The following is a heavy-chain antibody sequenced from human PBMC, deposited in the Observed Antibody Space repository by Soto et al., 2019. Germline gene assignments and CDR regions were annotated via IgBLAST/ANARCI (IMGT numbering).Heavy chain of an antibody. D-gene: IGHD5-18*01. CDR3: ARGRFRYESGYSYGGNDYYYYGMAV. Sequence: SETLSLTCTVSGGSISSYYWSWIRQPPGKGLEWIGYIYYSGSTNYNPSLKSRVTISVDTSKNQFSLKLSSVTAADTAVYYCARGRFRYESGYSYGGNDYYYYGMAVWGQGTTVTVSS. V-gene: IGHV4-59*01. CDR2: IYYSGST. CDR1: GGSISSYY. J-gene: IGHJ6*02.